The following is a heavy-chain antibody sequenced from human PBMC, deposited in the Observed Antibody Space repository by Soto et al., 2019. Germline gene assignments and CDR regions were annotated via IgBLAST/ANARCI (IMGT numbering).Heavy chain of an antibody. Sequence: EAQLVESGXXXVQPGGSLRLSCAASGFTFSVYTMHWVRQSPGKGLEWISSITSSGTTISYADSVKGRFIISRDNAKSSLFLQMDTLRDEDTAVYYCARDGYSTSSDWPWFDPWGQGTLVTVSS. CDR1: GFTFSVYT. D-gene: IGHD6-6*01. CDR2: ITSSGTTI. CDR3: ARDGYSTSSDWPWFDP. J-gene: IGHJ5*02. V-gene: IGHV3-48*02.